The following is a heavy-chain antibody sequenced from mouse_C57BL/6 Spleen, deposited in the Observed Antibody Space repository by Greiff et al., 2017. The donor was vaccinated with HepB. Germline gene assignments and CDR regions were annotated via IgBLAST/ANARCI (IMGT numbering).Heavy chain of an antibody. D-gene: IGHD2-5*01. V-gene: IGHV5-17*01. CDR1: GFTFSDYG. Sequence: EVQLVESGGGLVKPGGSLKLSCAASGFTFSDYGMHWVRQAPEKGLEWVAYISSGSSTIYYADTVKGRFTISRDNAKNTLFLQMTSLRSEDTAMYYCARSYSNHYYDMDYWGQGTSVTVSS. CDR3: ARSYSNHYYDMDY. J-gene: IGHJ4*01. CDR2: ISSGSSTI.